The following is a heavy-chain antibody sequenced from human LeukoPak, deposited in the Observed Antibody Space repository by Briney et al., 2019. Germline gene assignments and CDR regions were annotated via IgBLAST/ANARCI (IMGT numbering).Heavy chain of an antibody. CDR3: ARGQWLNSY. CDR1: GGSISSYY. Sequence: SETLSLTCTVSGGSISSYYWSWIRQHPGKGLEWIGYIYYTGSTNYNPSLKSRVTISVDTSKNQFSLKLTSVTAADTAVYYCARGQWLNSYWGQGTLVTVSS. V-gene: IGHV4-59*01. J-gene: IGHJ4*02. CDR2: IYYTGST. D-gene: IGHD6-19*01.